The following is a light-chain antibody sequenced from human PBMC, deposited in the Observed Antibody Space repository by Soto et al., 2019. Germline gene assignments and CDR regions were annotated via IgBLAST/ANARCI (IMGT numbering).Light chain of an antibody. Sequence: EIVLTHSPVTLSLSPGERATLSFRASQSVSNNYLAWYQQKPGQAPRLLIYGASNRATGIPDRFSGSGSGTDFTLTISRLEPEDFAVYYCQKYGNSPINCGQGKRRAIK. J-gene: IGKJ5*01. V-gene: IGKV3-20*01. CDR1: QSVSNNY. CDR2: GAS. CDR3: QKYGNSPIN.